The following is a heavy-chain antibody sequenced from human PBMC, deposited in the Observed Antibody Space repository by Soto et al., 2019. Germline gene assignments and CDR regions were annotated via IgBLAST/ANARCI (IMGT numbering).Heavy chain of an antibody. Sequence: QSGGSLRLSCAASGFTFSSYAMSWVRQAPGKGLEWVSAISGSGGSTYYADSVKGRFTISRDNSKNTLYLQMNSLRAEDTAVYYCAKDFHVRQWLVRGYWGQGTLVTVSS. J-gene: IGHJ4*02. CDR1: GFTFSSYA. CDR2: ISGSGGST. CDR3: AKDFHVRQWLVRGY. V-gene: IGHV3-23*01. D-gene: IGHD6-19*01.